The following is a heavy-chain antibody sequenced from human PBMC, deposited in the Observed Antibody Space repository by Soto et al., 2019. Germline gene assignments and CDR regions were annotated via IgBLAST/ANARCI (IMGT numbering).Heavy chain of an antibody. J-gene: IGHJ6*02. D-gene: IGHD3-10*01. CDR2: IGPAGDT. V-gene: IGHV3-13*01. Sequence: DVHLVESGGGLVQPGGSLRLSCAASGFMFSSYDMQWVRQGPGKGLEWVSGIGPAGDTYYAGSVKGRFTISRENAKNSLYLQMTSLRAADTAVYYCARDWYYGSGTYNYYGMDVWGQGTTVTVSS. CDR1: GFMFSSYD. CDR3: ARDWYYGSGTYNYYGMDV.